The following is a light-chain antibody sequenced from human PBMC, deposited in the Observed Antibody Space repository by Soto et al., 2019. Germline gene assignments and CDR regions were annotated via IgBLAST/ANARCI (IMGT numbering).Light chain of an antibody. CDR2: GSS. CDR1: QSVSSTY. Sequence: EIVLTQSPGILSLSPGERATLSCRASQSVSSTYLAWYQQKPGPAPRLLIYGSSSRATGIADRFSGSGSGTDFTLTISRLEPEDVAVYYCQQYGSSPPLFTFGPGTRVDIK. CDR3: QQYGSSPPLFT. V-gene: IGKV3-20*01. J-gene: IGKJ3*01.